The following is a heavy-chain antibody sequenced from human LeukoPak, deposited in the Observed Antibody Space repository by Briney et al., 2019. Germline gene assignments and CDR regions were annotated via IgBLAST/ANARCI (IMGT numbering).Heavy chain of an antibody. J-gene: IGHJ6*02. D-gene: IGHD3-16*01. Sequence: GGSLRLSCAASGFIFSNYWMSWVRQAPGKGLEWVANIKQDGGEEYYVDSVKGRFTISRDNAKNSLYLQMNSLRGEDTAVYYCARGGGRVSYFYYGMDVWGQGTTVTVSS. V-gene: IGHV3-7*01. CDR2: IKQDGGEE. CDR1: GFIFSNYW. CDR3: ARGGGRVSYFYYGMDV.